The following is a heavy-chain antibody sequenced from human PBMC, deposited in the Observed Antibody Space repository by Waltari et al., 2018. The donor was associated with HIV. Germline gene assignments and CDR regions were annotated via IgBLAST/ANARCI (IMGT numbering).Heavy chain of an antibody. CDR2: VFYSGST. CDR3: AITNWDDAFDI. V-gene: IGHV4-61*01. D-gene: IGHD1-1*01. Sequence: QVHMQEWGPGLVKPLESLSLTCTVSGESVPLGIYYWSCLRQPPGKGLEWLGYVFYSGSTNYNPSLKSRVTISLDTSKNLFSLKLTSVTAADTALYYCAITNWDDAFDIWGQGTMVIVSS. J-gene: IGHJ3*02. CDR1: GESVPLGIYY.